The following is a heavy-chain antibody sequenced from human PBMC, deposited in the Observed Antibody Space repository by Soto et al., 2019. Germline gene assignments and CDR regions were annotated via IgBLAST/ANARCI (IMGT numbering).Heavy chain of an antibody. J-gene: IGHJ6*03. D-gene: IGHD3-10*01. CDR2: INPSGGST. Sequence: QVQLVQSGAEVKKPGASVKVSCKASGYTFTSYYMHWVRQAPGQGLEWMGIINPSGGSTSYAQKFQGRVTMTSDTSTSTVYIELSILRSEDTAVYYCARDLLTIVRGVISLRDYYYYYYMDVWGKGTTVTVSS. CDR1: GYTFTSYY. V-gene: IGHV1-46*03. CDR3: ARDLLTIVRGVISLRDYYYYYYMDV.